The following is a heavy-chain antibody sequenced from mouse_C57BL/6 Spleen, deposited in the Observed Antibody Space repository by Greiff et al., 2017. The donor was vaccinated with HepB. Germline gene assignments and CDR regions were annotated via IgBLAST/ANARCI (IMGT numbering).Heavy chain of an antibody. Sequence: DVKLVESGPELVKPGASVKISCKASGYSFTGYYMNWVKQSPEKSLEWIGEINPSTGGTTYNQKFKAKATLTVDKSSSTAYMQLKSLTSEDSAVYYCARTGTEAMDYWGQGTSVTVSS. CDR3: ARTGTEAMDY. CDR2: INPSTGGT. J-gene: IGHJ4*01. D-gene: IGHD4-1*01. CDR1: GYSFTGYY. V-gene: IGHV1-42*01.